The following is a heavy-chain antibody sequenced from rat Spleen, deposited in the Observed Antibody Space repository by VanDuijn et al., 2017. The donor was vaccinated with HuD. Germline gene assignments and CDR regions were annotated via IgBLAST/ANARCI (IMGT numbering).Heavy chain of an antibody. CDR3: ARGDYFDY. CDR1: GFSLTSHN. J-gene: IGHJ2*01. Sequence: QVQLKESGPGLVQPSPTLSLTCTVSGFSLTSHNAHWVRLPTGKGLEWMGIIWTGGSTDTNSALKSRLSISRDTSKSQVFLKMNSLQTEDIATYYCARGDYFDYWGQGVMVTVSS. CDR2: IWTGGST. V-gene: IGHV2-30*01.